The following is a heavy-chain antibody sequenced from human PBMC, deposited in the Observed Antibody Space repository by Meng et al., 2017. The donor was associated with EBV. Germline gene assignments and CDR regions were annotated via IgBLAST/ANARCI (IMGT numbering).Heavy chain of an antibody. V-gene: IGHV1-2*06. J-gene: IGHJ5*02. CDR1: GYTFTGYY. CDR3: AKGADLAAAGTFWFDP. CDR2: INPNSGGT. D-gene: IGHD6-13*01. Sequence: QVQSVQSGAEVKKPGALVKVSCKASGYTFTGYYMHWVRQAPGQGLEWMGRINPNSGGTNYAQKFQGRVTMTRDTSISTAYMELSRLRSDDTAVYYCAKGADLAAAGTFWFDPWGQGTLVTVSS.